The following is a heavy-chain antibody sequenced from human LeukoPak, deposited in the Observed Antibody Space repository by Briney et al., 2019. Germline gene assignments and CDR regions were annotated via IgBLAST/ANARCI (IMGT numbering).Heavy chain of an antibody. V-gene: IGHV3-66*01. CDR2: IYSGGNT. D-gene: IGHD3-22*01. CDR3: ARAHDSGYYYGFDY. J-gene: IGHJ4*02. Sequence: GGSLRLSCAASGFTVSRNYMIWVRQAPGKGLEWVSLIYSGGNTYYADSVKGGFTISRDSSKNTLYLQMNSLRAEDTAVYYCARAHDSGYYYGFDYWGQGTLVTVSS. CDR1: GFTVSRNY.